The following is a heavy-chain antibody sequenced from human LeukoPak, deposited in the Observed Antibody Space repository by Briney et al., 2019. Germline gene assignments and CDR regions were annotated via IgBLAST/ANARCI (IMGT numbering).Heavy chain of an antibody. D-gene: IGHD3-10*01. CDR2: ISSNGGST. CDR3: VKYRRYYDSGTDYDFGY. J-gene: IGHJ4*02. Sequence: PGGSLRLSCSASGFTFSSYCMRWVRQAPGKGLEYVSAISSNGGSTYYADSVKGRFTISRDTSKNTLYPQISSLRAEDTAVYYCVKYRRYYDSGTDYDFGYWGKG. CDR1: GFTFSSYC. V-gene: IGHV3-64D*06.